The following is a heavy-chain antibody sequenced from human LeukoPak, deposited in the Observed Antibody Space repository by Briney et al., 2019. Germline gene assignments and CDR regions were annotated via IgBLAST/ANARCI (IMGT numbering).Heavy chain of an antibody. CDR1: GFTVSSNY. CDR2: IYSGGAT. J-gene: IGHJ3*02. V-gene: IGHV3-53*01. Sequence: GGSLRPSCAASGFTVSSNYTSWVRQAPGKGLEWVSVIYSGGATYYADSVKGRFTISRDKSKNTMYLQMNSLRAEDTAVYYCASPSSGQSFDIWGQGTMVTVSS. CDR3: ASPSSGQSFDI. D-gene: IGHD3-22*01.